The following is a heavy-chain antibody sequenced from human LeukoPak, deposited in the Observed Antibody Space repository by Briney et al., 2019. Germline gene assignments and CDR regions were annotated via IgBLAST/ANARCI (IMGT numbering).Heavy chain of an antibody. D-gene: IGHD3-10*01. CDR1: GYSISSGYY. CDR2: IYHSGST. V-gene: IGHV4-38-2*02. Sequence: PSETLSLTCTVSGYSISSGYYWGWIRQPPGKGLEWIGSIYHSGSTYYNPSLKSRVTISVDTSKNQFSLKLSSVTAADTAVYYCARASRGPPTNWFDPWGQGTLVTVSS. CDR3: ARASRGPPTNWFDP. J-gene: IGHJ5*02.